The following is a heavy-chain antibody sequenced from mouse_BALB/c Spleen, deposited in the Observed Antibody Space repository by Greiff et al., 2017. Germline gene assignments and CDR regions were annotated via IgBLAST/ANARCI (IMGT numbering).Heavy chain of an antibody. D-gene: IGHD2-4*01. CDR3: AREGEDYDYDWFAY. V-gene: IGHV2-6-7*01. Sequence: VHLVESGPGLVAPSQSLSITCTVSGFSLTGYGVNWVRQPPGKGLEWLGMIWGDGSTDYNSALKSRLSISKDNSKSQVFLKMNSLQTDDTARYYCAREGEDYDYDWFAYWGQGTLVTVSA. J-gene: IGHJ3*01. CDR1: GFSLTGYG. CDR2: IWGDGST.